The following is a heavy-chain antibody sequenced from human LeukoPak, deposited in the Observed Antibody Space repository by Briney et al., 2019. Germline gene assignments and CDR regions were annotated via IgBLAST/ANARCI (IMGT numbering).Heavy chain of an antibody. CDR1: GFTFSSYS. CDR2: ISSSSSTI. D-gene: IGHD5-12*01. V-gene: IGHV3-48*01. J-gene: IGHJ4*02. CDR3: AREGYSGYDWVYVHVLEPDDY. Sequence: QPGGSLRLSCAASGFTFSSYSMNWVRQAPGKGLEWVSYISSSSSTIYYADSVKGRFTISRDNAKNSLYLQMNSLRAEDTAVYYCAREGYSGYDWVYVHVLEPDDYWGQGTLVTVSS.